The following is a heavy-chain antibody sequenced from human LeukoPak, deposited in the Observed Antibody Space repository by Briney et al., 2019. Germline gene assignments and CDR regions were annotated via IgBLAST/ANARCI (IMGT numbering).Heavy chain of an antibody. CDR3: ARSGISAYGDPFDY. V-gene: IGHV4-39*07. CDR1: GGSISSSSYY. D-gene: IGHD4-17*01. J-gene: IGHJ4*02. Sequence: PSETLSLTCTVSGGSISSSSYYWGWIRQPPGKGLEWIGSIYYSGSTYYNPSLKSRVTISVDTSKNQFSLKLSSVTAADTAVYYCARSGISAYGDPFDYWGQGTLVTVSS. CDR2: IYYSGST.